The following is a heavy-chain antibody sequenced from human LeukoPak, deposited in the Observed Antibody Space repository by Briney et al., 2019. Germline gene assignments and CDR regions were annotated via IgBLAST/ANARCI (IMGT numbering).Heavy chain of an antibody. CDR2: IKEDGSAE. D-gene: IGHD3-22*01. CDR3: ARDRVRREYSDSSGYRPDAFDI. J-gene: IGHJ3*02. CDR1: GFTFTNYW. Sequence: GGSLRLSCAAAGFTFTNYWMIWVRQAPGKGQEWVANIKEDGSAEFYVDSVKGRFTLSRDNAKNSVYLQMNSLRAEDTAVYYCARDRVRREYSDSSGYRPDAFDIWGQGTMVTVSS. V-gene: IGHV3-7*01.